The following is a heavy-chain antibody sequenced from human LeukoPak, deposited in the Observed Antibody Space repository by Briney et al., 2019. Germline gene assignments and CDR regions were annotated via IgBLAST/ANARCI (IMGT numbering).Heavy chain of an antibody. CDR1: GFTFSTYG. V-gene: IGHV3-23*01. CDR2: ISGSGGST. D-gene: IGHD3-22*01. Sequence: GGSLRLSGAASGFTFSTYGMNWVRQAPGKGLVWVSGISGSGGSTYYADSVKGRFTISRDNSKNTLYLQMNSLRAEDTAVYYCAKDLFRGYYDSSGYAFDIWGQGTMVTVSS. J-gene: IGHJ3*02. CDR3: AKDLFRGYYDSSGYAFDI.